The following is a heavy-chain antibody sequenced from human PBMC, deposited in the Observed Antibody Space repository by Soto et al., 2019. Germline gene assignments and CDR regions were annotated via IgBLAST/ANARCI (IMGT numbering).Heavy chain of an antibody. CDR1: GGSISSGGYY. D-gene: IGHD6-13*01. V-gene: IGHV4-31*03. CDR3: ARDRPSSSWYGGYWFDP. Sequence: QVQLQESGPGLVKPSQTLSLTCTVSGGSISSGGYYWSWIRQHPGKGLEWIGYIYYSGSTYYNPSLKSRVTISVDTSKNQLSLKLSSVTAADTAVYYCARDRPSSSWYGGYWFDPWGQGTLVTVSS. J-gene: IGHJ5*02. CDR2: IYYSGST.